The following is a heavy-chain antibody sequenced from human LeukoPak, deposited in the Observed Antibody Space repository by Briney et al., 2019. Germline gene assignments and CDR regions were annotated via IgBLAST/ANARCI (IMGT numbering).Heavy chain of an antibody. Sequence: GGSLRLSCAASRFTFSNYEMNWVRQAPGKGLEWISYTTSSGSTNYYADSVKGRLTISRDNAKSSLYLQMHSLRAEDTAVYYCARETLELDAWGQGTLVTVSS. V-gene: IGHV3-48*03. J-gene: IGHJ5*02. CDR2: TTSSGSTN. CDR3: ARETLELDA. CDR1: RFTFSNYE. D-gene: IGHD1-1*01.